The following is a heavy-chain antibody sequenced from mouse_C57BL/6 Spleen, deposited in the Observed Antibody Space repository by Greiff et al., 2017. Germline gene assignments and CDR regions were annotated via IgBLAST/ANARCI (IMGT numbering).Heavy chain of an antibody. CDR1: GYAFTNYL. J-gene: IGHJ4*01. Sequence: QVQLMESGAELVRPGTSVKVSCKASGYAFTNYLIEWVKQRPGQGLEWIGVINPGSGGTNYNEKFKGKATLTADKSSSTAYMQLSSLTSEDSAVYFCARDPMDYWGQGTSVTVSS. V-gene: IGHV1-54*01. CDR2: INPGSGGT. CDR3: ARDPMDY.